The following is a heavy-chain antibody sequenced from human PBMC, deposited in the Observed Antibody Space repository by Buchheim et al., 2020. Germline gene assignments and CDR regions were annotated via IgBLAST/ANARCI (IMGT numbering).Heavy chain of an antibody. J-gene: IGHJ4*02. CDR1: GGSISSGGYY. Sequence: QVQLQESGPGLVKPSQTLSLTCTVSGGSISSGGYYWSWTRQHPGKGLEWIGYIYYSGSTYYNPSLKSRVTISVDTSKNQFSLKLSSVTAADTAVYYCARFGLPDIVVVPAAVFDYWGQGTL. CDR3: ARFGLPDIVVVPAAVFDY. D-gene: IGHD2-2*01. V-gene: IGHV4-31*03. CDR2: IYYSGST.